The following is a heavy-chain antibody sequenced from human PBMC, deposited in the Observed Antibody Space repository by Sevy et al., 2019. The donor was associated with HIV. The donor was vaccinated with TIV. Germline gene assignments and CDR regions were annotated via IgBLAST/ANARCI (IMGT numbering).Heavy chain of an antibody. V-gene: IGHV3-48*03. Sequence: GGSLRLSCVASGFTFSSYEMNWVRQAPGKGLEWVSYISQSGSTTYSDSVKGRFTIFRDNVKNSVYLQMNNLRAEDTALYYCARDLPPSATTVAHFDYWGQGTLVTVSS. CDR2: ISQSGSTT. CDR1: GFTFSSYE. D-gene: IGHD4-17*01. J-gene: IGHJ4*02. CDR3: ARDLPPSATTVAHFDY.